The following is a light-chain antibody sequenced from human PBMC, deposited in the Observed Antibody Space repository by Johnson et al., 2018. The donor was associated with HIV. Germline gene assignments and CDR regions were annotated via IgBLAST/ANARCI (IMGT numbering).Light chain of an antibody. J-gene: IGLJ1*01. CDR3: GTWDSSLSAPLYV. Sequence: QSVLTQPPSVSAAPGQKVTISCSGSSSNIGNNYVSWYQQLPGTAPKLLIYDNNTRPSGIPDRFSGSKSGTSATLGITGLQTGDEADYYCGTWDSSLSAPLYVFGTGTKGTVL. CDR2: DNN. V-gene: IGLV1-51*01. CDR1: SSNIGNNY.